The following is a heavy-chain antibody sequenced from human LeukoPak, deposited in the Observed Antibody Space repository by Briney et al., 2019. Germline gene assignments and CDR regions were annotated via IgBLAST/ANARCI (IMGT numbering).Heavy chain of an antibody. J-gene: IGHJ4*02. CDR1: GLTVSSNY. CDR3: ARVGDYVWGSYNY. D-gene: IGHD3-16*01. CDR2: IYSGGST. Sequence: GGSLRLSYAASGLTVSSNYMNWVRQAPGKGLEWVSVIYSGGSTYYADSVKGRFTISRDNSKNTLYLQMNSLRAEDTAVYYCARVGDYVWGSYNYWGQGTLVTVSS. V-gene: IGHV3-66*01.